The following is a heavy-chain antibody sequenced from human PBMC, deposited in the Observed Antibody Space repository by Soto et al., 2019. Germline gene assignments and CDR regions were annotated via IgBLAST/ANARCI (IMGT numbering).Heavy chain of an antibody. CDR1: GGSISNYC. J-gene: IGHJ5*02. V-gene: IGHV4-59*01. D-gene: IGHD2-21*02. Sequence: SETLSLTCNVSGGSISNYCWSWIRQPPGKGLEWIGYVHYTGATNYNPPFKSRVTISLDTSNTQFSLKLTSVTAEDTAVYYCARIETGRVVTRPNWLDPWGQGTLVTVSS. CDR2: VHYTGAT. CDR3: ARIETGRVVTRPNWLDP.